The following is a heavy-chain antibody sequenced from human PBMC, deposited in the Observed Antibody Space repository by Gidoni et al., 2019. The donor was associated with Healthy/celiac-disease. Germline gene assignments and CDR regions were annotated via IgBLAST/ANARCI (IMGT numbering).Heavy chain of an antibody. D-gene: IGHD1-26*01. Sequence: EVQLVESGGGLVQPGRSLRLSCAASGFTFDDYAMHWVRQAPGKGLEWVSGISWNSGSIGYADSVKGRFTISRDNAKNSLYLQMNSLRAEDTALYYCAKDGIVGASGYYYGMDVWGQGTTVTVSS. CDR1: GFTFDDYA. CDR2: ISWNSGSI. J-gene: IGHJ6*02. CDR3: AKDGIVGASGYYYGMDV. V-gene: IGHV3-9*01.